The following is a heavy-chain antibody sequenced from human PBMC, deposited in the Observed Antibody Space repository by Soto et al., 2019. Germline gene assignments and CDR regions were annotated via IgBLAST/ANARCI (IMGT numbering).Heavy chain of an antibody. D-gene: IGHD1-1*01. CDR2: IDPSDSQT. Sequence: GESLKISCKGSGYTFTDYWINWVRQMPGKGLEWMGKIDPSDSQTTYSPSFEGHVIISADTSINTAYLQWASLKASDTATYYCAIFSNWYDVHLDYWGQGTPVTVSS. V-gene: IGHV5-10-1*01. J-gene: IGHJ4*02. CDR3: AIFSNWYDVHLDY. CDR1: GYTFTDYW.